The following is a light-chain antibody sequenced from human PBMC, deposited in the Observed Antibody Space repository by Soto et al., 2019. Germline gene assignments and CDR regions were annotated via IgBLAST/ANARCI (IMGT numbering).Light chain of an antibody. V-gene: IGKV3-20*01. CDR1: QSVSSNY. CDR2: GAS. CDR3: QQYCSSPLFT. Sequence: EIVLTQSPGTLSLSPGERATLSCRASQSVSSNYLAWFQQKPGQAPRVLIYGASARATGIPDRFSGSGSGTDFTLTISRLEPEDFAVYYCQQYCSSPLFTFGPGTKVDIK. J-gene: IGKJ3*01.